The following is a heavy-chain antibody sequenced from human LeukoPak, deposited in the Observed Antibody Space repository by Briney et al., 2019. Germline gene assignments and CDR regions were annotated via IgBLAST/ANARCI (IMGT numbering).Heavy chain of an antibody. CDR2: IHHSGST. CDR3: AREEDYGDYFDY. Sequence: SETLSLTCNVSGGSISIGNYYWGWIRQPPGKGLEWIGIIHHSGSTYYSPSLKSRVTISVDTSKNQFSLKLNSVTAADTAVYYCAREEDYGDYFDYWGQGTLVTVSS. CDR1: GGSISIGNYY. J-gene: IGHJ4*02. D-gene: IGHD4-17*01. V-gene: IGHV4-39*02.